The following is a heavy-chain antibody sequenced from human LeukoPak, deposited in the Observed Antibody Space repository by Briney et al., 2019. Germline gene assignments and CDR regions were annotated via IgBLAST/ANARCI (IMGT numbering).Heavy chain of an antibody. CDR2: IIPIFGTA. Sequence: ASVKVSCKASGGTFGSYAISWVRQAPGQGLEWMGRIIPIFGTANYAQKFQGRVTITTDESTSTAYMELSSLRSEDTAVYYCARSLVATMYYYFDYWGQGTLVTVSS. D-gene: IGHD5-12*01. V-gene: IGHV1-69*05. CDR1: GGTFGSYA. J-gene: IGHJ4*02. CDR3: ARSLVATMYYYFDY.